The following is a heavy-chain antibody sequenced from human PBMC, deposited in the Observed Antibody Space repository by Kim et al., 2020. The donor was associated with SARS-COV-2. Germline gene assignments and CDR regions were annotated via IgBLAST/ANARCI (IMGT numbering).Heavy chain of an antibody. J-gene: IGHJ4*02. CDR3: AKEGRDSSGYYYVIHHSYDL. CDR1: GGSISGSSHW. V-gene: IGHV4-4*02. Sequence: SETLSLTCTVSGGSISGSSHWWSWVRQPQGKGLAWIGQVFHSGTTHYNPSLESRVAISVYNSKNIFSLELTSVTAADTALYYCAKEGRDSSGYYYVIHHSYDLWGLGVLVTVSS. D-gene: IGHD3-22*01. CDR2: VFHSGTT.